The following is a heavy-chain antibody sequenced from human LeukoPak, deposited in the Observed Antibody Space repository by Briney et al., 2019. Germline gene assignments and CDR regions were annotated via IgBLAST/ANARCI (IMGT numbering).Heavy chain of an antibody. D-gene: IGHD3-3*01. CDR1: GGTFSSYG. CDR3: ARGNGVRFLEWLVWFDP. Sequence: ASVKVSCKASGGTFSSYGISWVRQAPGQGLEWMGGIIPIFGTANYAQKFQGRVTITADESTSTAYMELSSLRSEDTAVYYCARGNGVRFLEWLVWFDPWGQGTLVTVSS. V-gene: IGHV1-69*13. CDR2: IIPIFGTA. J-gene: IGHJ5*02.